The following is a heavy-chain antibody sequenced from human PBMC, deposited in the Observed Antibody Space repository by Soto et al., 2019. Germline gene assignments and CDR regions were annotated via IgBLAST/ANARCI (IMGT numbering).Heavy chain of an antibody. V-gene: IGHV4-34*01. CDR3: ARAPDYGDYVANFYFDY. D-gene: IGHD4-17*01. Sequence: PSETLSLTCAVYGGSFSGYYWSWIRQPPGKGLEWIGEINHSGSTNYNPSLKSRVTISVDTSKNQFSLKLSSVTAADTAVYYCARAPDYGDYVANFYFDYWGQGTLVTVSS. CDR1: GGSFSGYY. J-gene: IGHJ4*02. CDR2: INHSGST.